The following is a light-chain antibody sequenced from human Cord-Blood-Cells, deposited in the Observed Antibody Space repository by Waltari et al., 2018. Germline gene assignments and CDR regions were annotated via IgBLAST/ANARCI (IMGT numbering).Light chain of an antibody. CDR3: QQYGSSPRT. CDR2: GAS. Sequence: IVLTQSPGTLSLSPGERATLSCRASQSVSSSYLAWYQQKPGQAPRLLIYGASSRATGSPDRFSGSGSGTDFTLTISRLEPEDFAVYYCQQYGSSPRTFGQGTKVEIK. CDR1: QSVSSSY. J-gene: IGKJ1*01. V-gene: IGKV3-20*01.